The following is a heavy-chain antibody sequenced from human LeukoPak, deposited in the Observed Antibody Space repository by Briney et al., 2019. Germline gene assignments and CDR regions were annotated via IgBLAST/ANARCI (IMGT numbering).Heavy chain of an antibody. D-gene: IGHD4-17*01. J-gene: IGHJ5*02. CDR2: IYYSGST. V-gene: IGHV4-38-2*02. CDR1: GYSISSGYY. CDR3: AARLRGGFIP. Sequence: SETESLTCTVSGYSISSGYYWGWIRQPPGKGLEWIGSIYYSGSTYYNPSLKSRVTISVDTSKNQFSLKLSSVTAADTAVYYCAARLRGGFIPWGQGTLVTVSS.